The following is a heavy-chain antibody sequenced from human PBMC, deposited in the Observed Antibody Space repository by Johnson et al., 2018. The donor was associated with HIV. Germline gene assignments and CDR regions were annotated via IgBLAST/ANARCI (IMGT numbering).Heavy chain of an antibody. J-gene: IGHJ3*02. Sequence: QVQLVESGGGVVQPGRSLRLSCAASGFTFSNYAMHWVRQAPGKGLEWVAVISYDGSNKYYADSVRGRFSISRDKSKDTLYLQMSSLRAEDTAVYYCAKGRGYDYDAFDIWGQGTMVTVSS. V-gene: IGHV3-30-3*01. CDR2: ISYDGSNK. D-gene: IGHD5-12*01. CDR3: AKGRGYDYDAFDI. CDR1: GFTFSNYA.